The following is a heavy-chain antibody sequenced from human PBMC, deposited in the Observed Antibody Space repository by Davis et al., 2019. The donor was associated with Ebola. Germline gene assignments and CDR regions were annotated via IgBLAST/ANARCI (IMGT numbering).Heavy chain of an antibody. CDR2: IYYSGST. Sequence: MPSETLSLTCTVSGGSISSYYWSWIRQPPGKGLEWIGYIYYSGSTNYNPSLKSRVTISVDTSKNQFSLKLSSVTAADTAVYYCARDVVEEGFDYWGQGMLVTVSS. J-gene: IGHJ4*02. CDR3: ARDVVEEGFDY. V-gene: IGHV4-59*01. CDR1: GGSISSYY. D-gene: IGHD2-2*01.